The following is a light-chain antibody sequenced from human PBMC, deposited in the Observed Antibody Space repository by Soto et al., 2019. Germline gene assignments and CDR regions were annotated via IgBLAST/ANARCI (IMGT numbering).Light chain of an antibody. J-gene: IGKJ2*01. CDR3: QQSYSTPYT. CDR2: AAP. V-gene: IGKV1-39*01. Sequence: DIQMTQCPSSLSESVGDRVTITCRASQSISSYLNWYQQKPGKAPKLLIYAAPSLQSGVPSRFSGSGSGTDFTLTISSLQPEDFATYYCQQSYSTPYTFGQGTKLEIK. CDR1: QSISSY.